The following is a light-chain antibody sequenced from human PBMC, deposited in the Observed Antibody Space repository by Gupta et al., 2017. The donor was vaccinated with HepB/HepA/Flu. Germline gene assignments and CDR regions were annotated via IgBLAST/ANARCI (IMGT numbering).Light chain of an antibody. CDR3: QQRSYWPLT. CDR1: QSVSSY. J-gene: IGKJ4*01. Sequence: EIVLTQSPDTLSLSPGERATLSCRASQSVSSYLAWYQQKPGQAPRLLIYDASNRATGIPARFSGSGSATEFTLTISSLEPEDFAVYYCQQRSYWPLTFGGGTKVDIK. V-gene: IGKV3-11*01. CDR2: DAS.